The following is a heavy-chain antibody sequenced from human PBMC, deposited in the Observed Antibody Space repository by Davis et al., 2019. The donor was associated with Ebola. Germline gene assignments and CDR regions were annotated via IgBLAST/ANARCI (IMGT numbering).Heavy chain of an antibody. J-gene: IGHJ3*02. CDR3: ARSGSRYGAEAFDI. V-gene: IGHV4-61*08. CDR1: GASLNSDGNY. D-gene: IGHD5-18*01. Sequence: PSETLSLTCTVSGASLNSDGNYWTWVRQAPGQGLEWIGYIDYGGTANPSPPLRSRVTMSVDTSKNQFSLKLSSVTAADMAVYFCARSGSRYGAEAFDIWGQGTMVTVSS. CDR2: IDYGGTA.